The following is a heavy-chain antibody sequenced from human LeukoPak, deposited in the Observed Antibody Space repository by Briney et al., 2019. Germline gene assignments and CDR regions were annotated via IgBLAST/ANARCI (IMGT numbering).Heavy chain of an antibody. V-gene: IGHV1-18*01. J-gene: IGHJ4*02. Sequence: ASVTVSFKASGYTFTSYGISWVRQAPGQGLEWMGWISAYNGNTNYAQKLQGRVTMTTDTSTSTAYMELRSLRSDDTAVYYCARDRLRYRYTSFDYWGQGTLVTVSS. CDR3: ARDRLRYRYTSFDY. D-gene: IGHD3-9*01. CDR1: GYTFTSYG. CDR2: ISAYNGNT.